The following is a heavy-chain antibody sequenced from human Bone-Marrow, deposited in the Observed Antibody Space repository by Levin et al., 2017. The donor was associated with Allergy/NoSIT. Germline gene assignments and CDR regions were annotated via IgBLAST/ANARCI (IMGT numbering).Heavy chain of an antibody. CDR3: ARERRDGNNYVDY. Sequence: NTSETLSLTCTVSGGFINDYYWSWFRQSPGKTIEWIACIHYTGATYYNPSLRSRVTISMDTSRNQFSLSLSSVTAGDTADYYCARERRDGNNYVDYWGQGILVTVSS. CDR2: IHYTGAT. D-gene: IGHD5-24*01. CDR1: GGFINDYY. J-gene: IGHJ4*02. V-gene: IGHV4-59*01.